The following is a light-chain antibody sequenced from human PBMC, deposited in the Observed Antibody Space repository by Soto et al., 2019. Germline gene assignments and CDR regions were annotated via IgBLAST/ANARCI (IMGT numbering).Light chain of an antibody. CDR3: QVWDDNSDHHV. J-gene: IGLJ1*01. CDR2: DDS. V-gene: IGLV3-21*02. CDR1: NIGGKS. Sequence: ELTQTSSVSVAPGQTARISCGGNNIGGKSVHWYQQKPGRAPVVVVYDDSDRPSGIPERFSGSNSGNTATLTISRVEAGDEADYHCQVWDDNSDHHVFGTGTKVTVL.